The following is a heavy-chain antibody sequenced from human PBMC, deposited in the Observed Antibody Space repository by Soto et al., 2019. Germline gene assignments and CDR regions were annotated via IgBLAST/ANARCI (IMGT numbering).Heavy chain of an antibody. CDR2: IKHDTSEA. CDR3: ASDGLLFSGPFRPSRFDY. CDR1: GFKFSDYW. V-gene: IGHV3-7*03. D-gene: IGHD3-10*01. J-gene: IGHJ4*02. Sequence: GGSLRLSCAASGFKFSDYWMSWVRQAPGKGLEWVGNIKHDTSEAHYADSVKGRFTITRDNIKNFLFLQMRDLRADDTASYYCASDGLLFSGPFRPSRFDYWGLGALVTVSS.